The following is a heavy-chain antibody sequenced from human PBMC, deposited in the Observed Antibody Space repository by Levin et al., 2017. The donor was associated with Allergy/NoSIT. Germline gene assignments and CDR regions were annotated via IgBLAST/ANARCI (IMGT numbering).Heavy chain of an antibody. CDR3: AREPYFYYFYDTMDV. CDR1: GFTFSSYA. V-gene: IGHV3-30-3*01. Sequence: GESLKISCAASGFTFSSYAMHWVRQAPGKGLEWVAVISYDGSNEYYADSVKGRFTISRDNSKNTLSLQMNNLRPEDTALYYCAREPYFYYFYDTMDVWGQGTTVTVSS. CDR2: ISYDGSNE. D-gene: IGHD3-10*01. J-gene: IGHJ6*02.